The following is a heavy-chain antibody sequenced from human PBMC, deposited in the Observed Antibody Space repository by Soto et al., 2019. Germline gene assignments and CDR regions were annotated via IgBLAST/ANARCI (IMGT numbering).Heavy chain of an antibody. J-gene: IGHJ4*02. CDR1: GGPISSYY. CDR2: IYYSGST. Sequence: SETLSLTCTVSGGPISSYYWSWIRQPPGKGLEWIGYIYYSGSTNYNPSLKSRLTISLDTSKNQFSLKLTSVTAADTAVYYCARDSTPWQLGYWGQGTLVTVSS. V-gene: IGHV4-59*01. CDR3: ARDSTPWQLGY.